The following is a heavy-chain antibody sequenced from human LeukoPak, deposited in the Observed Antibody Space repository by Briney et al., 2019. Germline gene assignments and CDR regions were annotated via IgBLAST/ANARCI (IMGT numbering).Heavy chain of an antibody. CDR3: AREGGFYRPLDY. V-gene: IGHV4-59*12. J-gene: IGHJ4*02. CDR2: VHLDGRT. CDR1: GVSISSDY. Sequence: SETLSLSCTVSGVSISSDYWSWIRQPPGKGLEWIGEVHLDGRTNYNPSLKSRLIMSVDLPENHISLKPTSVTAADTAVYYCAREGGFYRPLDYSGQGTLVTVSS. D-gene: IGHD3-3*01.